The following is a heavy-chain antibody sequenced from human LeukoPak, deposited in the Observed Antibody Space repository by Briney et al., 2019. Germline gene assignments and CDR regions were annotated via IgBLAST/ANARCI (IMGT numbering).Heavy chain of an antibody. D-gene: IGHD2-15*01. J-gene: IGHJ4*02. V-gene: IGHV3-23*01. CDR1: GFTFSSYA. CDR2: ISGSGGST. Sequence: QSGGSLRLSCAASGFTFSSYAMSWVRQAPGKGLERVSAISGSGGSTYYADSVKGRFTISRDNSKNTLYLQMNSLRAEDTAVYYCAKEPIVSPIVVVVAATQSWGQGTLVTVSS. CDR3: AKEPIVSPIVVVVAATQS.